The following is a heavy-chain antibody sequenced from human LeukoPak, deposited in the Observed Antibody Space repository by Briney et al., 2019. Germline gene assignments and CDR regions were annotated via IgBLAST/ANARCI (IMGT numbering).Heavy chain of an antibody. CDR3: ARGAPSYYGSSGYYYIGY. D-gene: IGHD3-22*01. J-gene: IGHJ4*02. V-gene: IGHV3-48*01. CDR2: ISSSGTTI. Sequence: PGGSLRLSCAASGFTSSSYSMNWVRQAPGKGLEWVSYISSSGTTIYYADSVKGRFTISRDNAKNSLYLQMNSLRAEDTAVYYCARGAPSYYGSSGYYYIGYWGQGTPVTVSS. CDR1: GFTSSSYS.